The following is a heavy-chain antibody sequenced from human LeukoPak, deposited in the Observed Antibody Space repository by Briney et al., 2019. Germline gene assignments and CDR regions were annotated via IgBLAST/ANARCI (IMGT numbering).Heavy chain of an antibody. Sequence: ASVKVSCKASGYTFTSYGISWVRQAPGQGLEWMGWISAYNGNTNYAQKLQGRVTMTTDTSTSTAYMELRSLRSDDTAVYYCARRVGGYCSSTSCLYYYYYGMDVWGQGTTVTVSS. CDR1: GYTFTSYG. D-gene: IGHD2-2*01. CDR3: ARRVGGYCSSTSCLYYYYYGMDV. J-gene: IGHJ6*02. V-gene: IGHV1-18*01. CDR2: ISAYNGNT.